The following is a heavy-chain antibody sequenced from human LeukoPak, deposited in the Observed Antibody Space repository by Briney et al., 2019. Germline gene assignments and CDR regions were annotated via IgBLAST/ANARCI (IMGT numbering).Heavy chain of an antibody. V-gene: IGHV1-69*05. CDR3: ASGSLGDGYGVGDYYQYMDV. Sequence: ASVKVSCKASGGTFNSYAISWVRQAPGQGLEWIGGIMPLFGTANYAQEFQGRVTFTTDESASTAYMEVSSLRSEDTAVYYCASGSLGDGYGVGDYYQYMDVWGKGTTVTDSS. CDR1: GGTFNSYA. J-gene: IGHJ6*03. CDR2: IMPLFGTA. D-gene: IGHD5-24*01.